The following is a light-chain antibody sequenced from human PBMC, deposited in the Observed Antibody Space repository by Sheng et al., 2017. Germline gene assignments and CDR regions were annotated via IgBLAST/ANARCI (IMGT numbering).Light chain of an antibody. V-gene: IGLV4-69*01. CDR1: SGPGTYA. Sequence: QLVLTQSPSASASLGASVTLTCTLSSGPGTYAIAWHQQQPEKGPRYLMKVNTDGSHNRGDGIPDRFSGSGSGTERYLTISGLQSEDEADYYCQAWGSGFRVFGGRD. CDR2: VNTDGSH. J-gene: IGLJ3*02. CDR3: QAWGSGFRV.